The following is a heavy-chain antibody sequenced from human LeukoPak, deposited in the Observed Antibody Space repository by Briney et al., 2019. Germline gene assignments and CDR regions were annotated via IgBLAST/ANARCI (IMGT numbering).Heavy chain of an antibody. CDR1: GGSISSYY. J-gene: IGHJ5*02. D-gene: IGHD2-2*01. Sequence: SETLSLTCTVSGGSISSYYWSWIRQPAGKGLEWIGRIYTSGSTNYNPSLKSRVTMSVDTSKNQFSLKLSSVTAADTAVYYCAREHCSSTSCPHWFDPWGQGTLVTVSS. CDR2: IYTSGST. CDR3: AREHCSSTSCPHWFDP. V-gene: IGHV4-4*07.